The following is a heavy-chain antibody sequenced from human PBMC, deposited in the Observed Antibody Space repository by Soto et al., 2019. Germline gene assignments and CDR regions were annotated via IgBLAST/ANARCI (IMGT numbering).Heavy chain of an antibody. J-gene: IGHJ6*02. Sequence: GGSLRLSCAASGFTFSSYWMSWVRQAPGKGLEWVANIKQDGSEKYYVDSVKGRFTISRDSAKNSLYLQMNSLRAEDTAVYYCARDWRFGEGDDGMDVWGQGTTVTVSS. D-gene: IGHD3-10*01. V-gene: IGHV3-7*01. CDR1: GFTFSSYW. CDR2: IKQDGSEK. CDR3: ARDWRFGEGDDGMDV.